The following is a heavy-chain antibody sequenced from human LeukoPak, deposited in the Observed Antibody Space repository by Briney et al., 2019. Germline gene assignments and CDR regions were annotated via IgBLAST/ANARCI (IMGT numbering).Heavy chain of an antibody. D-gene: IGHD4-23*01. CDR3: ARDSFDYGGNQYYFDY. V-gene: IGHV3-30-3*01. CDR2: ISYDGSNK. CDR1: GFTFSSYA. Sequence: GGSLRLSCAASGFTFSSYAMHWVRQAPGKGLEWVAVISYDGSNKYYADSVKGRFTISRDNSKNTLYLQMNSLRAEDTAVYYCARDSFDYGGNQYYFDYWGQGTLVTVSS. J-gene: IGHJ4*02.